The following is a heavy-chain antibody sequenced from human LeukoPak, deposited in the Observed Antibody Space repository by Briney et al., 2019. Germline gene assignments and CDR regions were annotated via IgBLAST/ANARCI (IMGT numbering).Heavy chain of an antibody. CDR2: ISGSGGST. J-gene: IGHJ4*02. CDR3: AKNRGYCSSTSCYGGFDY. V-gene: IGHV3-23*01. D-gene: IGHD2-2*01. Sequence: GGSLRLSCAASGFTFSSYAMSWVRQAPGKGLEWVSAISGSGGSTYYADSVKGRFTISRDNSKNTLYLQMNSLRAEDTAVYYCAKNRGYCSSTSCYGGFDYWGQGTLVTVSS. CDR1: GFTFSSYA.